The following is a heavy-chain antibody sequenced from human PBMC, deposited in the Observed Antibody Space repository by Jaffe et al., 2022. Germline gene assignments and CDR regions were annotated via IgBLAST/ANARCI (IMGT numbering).Heavy chain of an antibody. CDR1: GGSISSGSYY. J-gene: IGHJ3*02. V-gene: IGHV4-61*02. Sequence: QVQLQESGPGLVKPSQTLSLTCTVSGGSISSGSYYWSWIRQPAGKGLEWIGRIYTSGSTNYNPSLKSRVTISVDTSKNQFSLKLSSVTAADTAVYYCARSPGPLTMNDAFDIWGQGTMVTVSS. CDR2: IYTSGST. CDR3: ARSPGPLTMNDAFDI. D-gene: IGHD3-22*01.